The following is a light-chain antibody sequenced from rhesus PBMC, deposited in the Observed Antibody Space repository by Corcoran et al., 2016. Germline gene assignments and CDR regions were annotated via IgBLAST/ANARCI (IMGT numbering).Light chain of an antibody. J-gene: IGKJ1*01. CDR3: QQYNSAPPT. CDR2: KDS. Sequence: DIQMTQSPSSLSASVGDRVTITCRASQGISSWLAWYQQKPVKARKLLVYKDSRLQSGVPSRFSGSGSVTDFTLTISSLQPEDFATYYCQQYNSAPPTFGQGTKVEIK. CDR1: QGISSW. V-gene: IGKV1-21*01.